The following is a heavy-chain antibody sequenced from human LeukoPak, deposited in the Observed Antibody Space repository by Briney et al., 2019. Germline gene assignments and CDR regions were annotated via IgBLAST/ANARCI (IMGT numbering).Heavy chain of an antibody. Sequence: PGGSLRLSCAASGFTFNSYGMHWVRQAPGKGLEWVAVISFDGSNKYYADSVKGRFTISRDNSRNTMYLQMNSLRAEDTAVYYCARASSDFDYWGQGTLVTVSS. CDR2: ISFDGSNK. D-gene: IGHD6-13*01. CDR1: GFTFNSYG. J-gene: IGHJ4*02. V-gene: IGHV3-30*03. CDR3: ARASSDFDY.